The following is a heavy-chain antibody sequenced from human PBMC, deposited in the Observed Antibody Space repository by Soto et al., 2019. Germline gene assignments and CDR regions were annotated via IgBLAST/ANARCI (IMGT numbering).Heavy chain of an antibody. J-gene: IGHJ4*02. Sequence: GGSLRLSCAASGFTFSTYSMNWVRQAPGKGLEWISYISSSSSTIYYADSVKGRFTISRDNAKNSQYLQMDSLRGEDTAAYYYARDPDSGYTSGGFDYFGQVAQVTVSS. CDR1: GFTFSTYS. CDR2: ISSSSSTI. V-gene: IGHV3-48*01. CDR3: ARDPDSGYTSGGFDY. D-gene: IGHD5-18*01.